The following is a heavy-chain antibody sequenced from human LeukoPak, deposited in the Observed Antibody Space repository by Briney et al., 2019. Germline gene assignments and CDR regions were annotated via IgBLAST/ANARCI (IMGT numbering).Heavy chain of an antibody. CDR2: IWYDGSNK. D-gene: IGHD6-6*01. CDR3: AREVSSSPGD. CDR1: GFTFSSYG. Sequence: GGSLRLSCAASGFTFSSYGMLWFREAPGKGREGVAVIWYDGSNKYYADSVNGRFTISTDNSNNTLYLQMNSLRAEDTAVYYCAREVSSSPGDWGQGTLVTVSS. V-gene: IGHV3-33*01. J-gene: IGHJ4*02.